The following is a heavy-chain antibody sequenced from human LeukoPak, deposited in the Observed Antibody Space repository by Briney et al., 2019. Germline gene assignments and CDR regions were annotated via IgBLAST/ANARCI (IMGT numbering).Heavy chain of an antibody. CDR1: GYTFTTYD. V-gene: IGHV1-46*01. CDR2: INPSGGST. J-gene: IGHJ4*02. Sequence: GASVKVSCKASGYTFTTYDINWVRQAPGQGLEWMGIINPSGGSTSYAQKFQGRVTMTRDTSTSTVYMELSSLRSEDTAVYYCARDTVGAASFDYWGQGTLVTVSS. D-gene: IGHD2-15*01. CDR3: ARDTVGAASFDY.